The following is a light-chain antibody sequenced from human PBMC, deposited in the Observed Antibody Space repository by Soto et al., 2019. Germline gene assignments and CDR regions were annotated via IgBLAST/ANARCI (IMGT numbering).Light chain of an antibody. CDR2: EVS. CDR1: SSDIGGYNY. Sequence: QSALTQPASVFGSPGQSITISCTGTSSDIGGYNYVSWYQQHPGKAPKLIISEVSNRPSGVSNRFSGSKSGNTASLTISGLQAEDEAEYYCSSYTSGTALCLFGAGTKLTGL. V-gene: IGLV2-14*01. CDR3: SSYTSGTALCL. J-gene: IGLJ1*01.